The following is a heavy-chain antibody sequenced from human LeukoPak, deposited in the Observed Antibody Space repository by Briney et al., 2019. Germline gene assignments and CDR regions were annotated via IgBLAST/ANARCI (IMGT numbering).Heavy chain of an antibody. J-gene: IGHJ6*02. V-gene: IGHV4-34*01. CDR1: GGSFSGYY. CDR2: INHSGST. Sequence: SETLSLTCAVYGGSFSGYYWSWIRQPPGKGLEWIGEINHSGSTNYNPSLKSRVTISVDTSKNQFSLKLSSVTAADTAVYYCARPSRQVGPYYGMDVWGLGTTVTVSS. CDR3: ARPSRQVGPYYGMDV. D-gene: IGHD1-26*01.